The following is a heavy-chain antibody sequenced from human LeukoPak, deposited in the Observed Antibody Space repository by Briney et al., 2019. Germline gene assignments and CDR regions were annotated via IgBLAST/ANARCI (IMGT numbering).Heavy chain of an antibody. J-gene: IGHJ5*02. D-gene: IGHD4-17*01. V-gene: IGHV4-38-2*02. CDR1: GDSISSGYY. CDR3: ARRPTIYGDYGRSRTDNWFDP. CDR2: IYHSGST. Sequence: PSETLSLTCTVSGDSISSGYYWGWIRQPPGKGLEWIGSIYHSGSTYYNPSLKSRVTISVDTSKNQFSLKLSSVTAADTAVYYCARRPTIYGDYGRSRTDNWFDPWGQGTLVTVSS.